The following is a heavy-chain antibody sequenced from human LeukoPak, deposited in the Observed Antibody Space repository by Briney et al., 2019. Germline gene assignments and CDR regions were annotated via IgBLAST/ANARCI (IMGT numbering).Heavy chain of an antibody. CDR1: GGSFSGYY. CDR3: AREPTTKYYYGSGSPDY. V-gene: IGHV4-34*01. CDR2: INHSGST. Sequence: PSETLSLTCAVYGGSFSGYYWSWIRQPPGKGLEWIGEINHSGSTNYNPSLKSRVTISVDTSKNQFSLKLSSVTAADTAVYYCAREPTTKYYYGSGSPDYWGQGTLVTVSS. J-gene: IGHJ4*02. D-gene: IGHD3-10*01.